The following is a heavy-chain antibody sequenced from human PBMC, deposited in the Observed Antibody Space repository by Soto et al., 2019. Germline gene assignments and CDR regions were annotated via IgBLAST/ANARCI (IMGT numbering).Heavy chain of an antibody. Sequence: SETLSLTCTVSGGSISSSSYYWGWIRQPPGKGLEWIGSIYYSGSTYYNPSLKSRVTISVDTSKNQFSLKLSSVTAADTAVYYCARHLDLGAYYGSGSYYLTGYYYYGMDVWGQGTTVTVYS. CDR3: ARHLDLGAYYGSGSYYLTGYYYYGMDV. CDR1: GGSISSSSYY. CDR2: IYYSGST. D-gene: IGHD3-10*01. J-gene: IGHJ6*02. V-gene: IGHV4-39*01.